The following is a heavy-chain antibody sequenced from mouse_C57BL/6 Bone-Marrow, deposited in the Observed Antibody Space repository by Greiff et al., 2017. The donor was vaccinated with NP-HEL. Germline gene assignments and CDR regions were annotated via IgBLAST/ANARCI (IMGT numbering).Heavy chain of an antibody. CDR3: ARRPSIYYGYDGAWFAY. CDR1: GFNIKDYY. J-gene: IGHJ3*01. CDR2: IDPEDGET. D-gene: IGHD2-2*01. Sequence: VQLQQSGAELVKPGASVKLSCTASGFNIKDYYMHWVKQRTEQGLEWIGRIDPEDGETKYAPKFQGKATITADTSSTTAYLQLSSLTSEDTAVYYCARRPSIYYGYDGAWFAYWGQGTLVTVSA. V-gene: IGHV14-2*01.